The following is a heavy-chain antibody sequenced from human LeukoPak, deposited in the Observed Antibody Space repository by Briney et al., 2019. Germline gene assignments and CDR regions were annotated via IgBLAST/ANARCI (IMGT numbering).Heavy chain of an antibody. CDR3: AKLVRQSSTSCF. J-gene: IGHJ4*02. CDR2: IRYDGSNK. V-gene: IGHV3-30*02. Sequence: GGSLRLSCAASGFTFSSYGMHWVRQAPGKGLEWVAFIRYDGSNKYYADSVKGLFTISRDNSKNTLYLQMNSLRAEDTAVYYCAKLVRQSSTSCFWGQGTLVTVSS. CDR1: GFTFSSYG. D-gene: IGHD2-2*01.